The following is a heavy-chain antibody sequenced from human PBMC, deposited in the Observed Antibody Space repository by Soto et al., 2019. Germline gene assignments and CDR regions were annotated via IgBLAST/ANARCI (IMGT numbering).Heavy chain of an antibody. CDR1: GFTFSSYG. V-gene: IGHV3-33*01. Sequence: QVQLVESGGGVVQPGRSLRLSCAASGFTFSSYGMHWVRQAPGKGLEWVAVIWYDGSNKYYADSVKGRFTISRDNSKNPLYLQMNSLRAEDTAVYYCARDREWELSTYFDYWGQGTLVTVSS. J-gene: IGHJ4*02. CDR2: IWYDGSNK. D-gene: IGHD1-26*01. CDR3: ARDREWELSTYFDY.